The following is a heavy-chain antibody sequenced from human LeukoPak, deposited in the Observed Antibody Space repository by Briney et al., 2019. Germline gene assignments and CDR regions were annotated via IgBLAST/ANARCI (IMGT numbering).Heavy chain of an antibody. J-gene: IGHJ6*03. V-gene: IGHV3-21*01. CDR2: INSRSNYI. CDR3: ARVRAVALVDYYYYMDV. CDR1: GFTFSTYS. D-gene: IGHD6-19*01. Sequence: PGGSLRLSCAASGFTFSTYSMNWVRQAPGKGLEWVSSINSRSNYIYYADSMKGRFTISRDNAKNSLYLQMDSLRAEDTAVYYCARVRAVALVDYYYYMDVWGKGTTVTVSS.